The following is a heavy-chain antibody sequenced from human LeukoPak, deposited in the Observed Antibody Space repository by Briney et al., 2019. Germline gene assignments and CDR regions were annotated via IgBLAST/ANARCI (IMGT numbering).Heavy chain of an antibody. J-gene: IGHJ4*02. V-gene: IGHV4-34*01. CDR1: GGSFSGYY. D-gene: IGHD4-23*01. Sequence: SETLSLTCAVYGGSFSGYYWSWIRQPPGKGLEWIGEINHSGSTNYNPSLKSRVTISVGTSKNQFSLKLSSVTAADTAVYYCAKDRLGSYGGNSVGYWGQGTLVTVSS. CDR3: AKDRLGSYGGNSVGY. CDR2: INHSGST.